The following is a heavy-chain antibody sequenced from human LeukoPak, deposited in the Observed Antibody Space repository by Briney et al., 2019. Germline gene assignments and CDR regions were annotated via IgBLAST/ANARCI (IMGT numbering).Heavy chain of an antibody. V-gene: IGHV4-39*01. J-gene: IGHJ5*02. CDR2: IYYTGST. Sequence: SETLSLTCTVSAGSIASSSYYWGWIRQPPGKGLEWIGSIYYTGSTYYNPSLKSRLTISVDTSKNQFSLKLSSVTAADTAVYNCARLVWFGEFQQNWFDLWGQGTLVTVSS. CDR3: ARLVWFGEFQQNWFDL. CDR1: AGSIASSSYY. D-gene: IGHD3-10*01.